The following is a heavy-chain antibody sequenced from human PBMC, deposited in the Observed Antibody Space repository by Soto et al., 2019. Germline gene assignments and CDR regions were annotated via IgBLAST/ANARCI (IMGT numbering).Heavy chain of an antibody. V-gene: IGHV4-39*01. CDR3: ARRLFTSTWPSYFDY. J-gene: IGHJ4*02. CDR1: CGSISSSSYY. Sequence: SETLSLTCTVSCGSISSSSYYWGWIRQPPGKGLEWIGCIHYSGSTYYNPSLRSRVTSSVDTPKNQFSLKVSSVTAADTAVYCCARRLFTSTWPSYFDYWGQGTPVTVS. CDR2: IHYSGST. D-gene: IGHD6-13*01.